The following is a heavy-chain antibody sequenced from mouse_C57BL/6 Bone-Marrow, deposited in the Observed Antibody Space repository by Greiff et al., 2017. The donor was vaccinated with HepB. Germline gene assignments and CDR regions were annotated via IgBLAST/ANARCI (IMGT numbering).Heavy chain of an antibody. CDR2: IYPRSGNT. CDR1: GYTFTSYG. V-gene: IGHV1-81*01. J-gene: IGHJ4*01. Sequence: QVQLQQSGAELARPGASVKLSCKASGYTFTSYGISWVKQRTGQGLEWIGEIYPRSGNTYYNEKFKGKATLTVDKSSSTAYMELRSLTSEDSAVYFCARVRGYDEGNYYAMDYWGQGTSVTVSS. D-gene: IGHD2-2*01. CDR3: ARVRGYDEGNYYAMDY.